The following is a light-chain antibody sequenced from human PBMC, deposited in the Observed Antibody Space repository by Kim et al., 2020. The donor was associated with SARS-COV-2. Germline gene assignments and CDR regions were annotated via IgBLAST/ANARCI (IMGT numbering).Light chain of an antibody. CDR3: HHYGGSPET. CDR2: AVS. CDR1: QSVSSRY. V-gene: IGKV3-20*01. J-gene: IGKJ1*01. Sequence: PGGVATLACRASQSVSSRYLAWYQQKRGQPPRILIYAVSNRAGGIPDRFSGSGSGTDFTLTISRLEPEDFAVYYCHHYGGSPETFGQGTKVDIK.